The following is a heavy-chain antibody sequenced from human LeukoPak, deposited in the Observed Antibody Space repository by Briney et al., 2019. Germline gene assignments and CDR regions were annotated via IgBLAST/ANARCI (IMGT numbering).Heavy chain of an antibody. V-gene: IGHV1-46*01. D-gene: IGHD3-9*01. CDR3: AKDTYYDILTGRDAFDI. Sequence: ASVKVSCKASGYTFTSYYMHWVRQAPGQGLEWMGIINPSGGSTSYAQKFQGRVTMTRDTSTSTVYMELSSLRAEDTAVYYCAKDTYYDILTGRDAFDIWGQGTMAIVSS. CDR2: INPSGGST. CDR1: GYTFTSYY. J-gene: IGHJ3*02.